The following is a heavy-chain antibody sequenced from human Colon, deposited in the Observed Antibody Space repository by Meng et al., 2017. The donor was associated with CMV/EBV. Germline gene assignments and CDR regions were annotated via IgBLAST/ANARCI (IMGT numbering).Heavy chain of an antibody. V-gene: IGHV4-34*01. D-gene: IGHD2-2*01. CDR1: GESFSGYY. Sequence: QVQLQQWRAGLLKPSETLALICAVYGESFSGYYWTWIRQPPGRGLEWIGESYYTGSTNYSPSLKSRVTISLDTSKNQFSLKLNSVTAADTAVYYCARATKSSCWEVLDYWGHGTLVTVSS. CDR2: SYYTGST. CDR3: ARATKSSCWEVLDY. J-gene: IGHJ4*01.